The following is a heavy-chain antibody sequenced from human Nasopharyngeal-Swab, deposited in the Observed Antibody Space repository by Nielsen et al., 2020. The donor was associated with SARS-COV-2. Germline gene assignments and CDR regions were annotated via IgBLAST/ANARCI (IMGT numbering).Heavy chain of an antibody. CDR1: GLTFSSYG. V-gene: IGHV3-33*01. J-gene: IGHJ3*02. Sequence: GGSLRPSFAPLGLTFSSYGLPGSGKAPGKGLNGVPVICYDGRNKNYADSVKGRLPISRTNSKNTLYLQMNSLIAEDTAVYYCARDLPTGDDAFDIWGQGTMVTVSS. D-gene: IGHD7-27*01. CDR2: ICYDGRNK. CDR3: ARDLPTGDDAFDI.